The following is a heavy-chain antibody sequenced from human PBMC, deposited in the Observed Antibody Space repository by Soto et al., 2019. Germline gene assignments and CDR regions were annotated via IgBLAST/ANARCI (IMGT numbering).Heavy chain of an antibody. J-gene: IGHJ4*02. Sequence: GASVKVSCKASGYTFTSYGISWVRQAPGQGLEWMGWISAYNGNTNYAQKLQGRVTMTTDTSTSTAYMELRSLRSDDTAVYYCARDITIFGVVSPSDYWGQGTLVTVSS. CDR1: GYTFTSYG. CDR2: ISAYNGNT. D-gene: IGHD3-3*01. V-gene: IGHV1-18*01. CDR3: ARDITIFGVVSPSDY.